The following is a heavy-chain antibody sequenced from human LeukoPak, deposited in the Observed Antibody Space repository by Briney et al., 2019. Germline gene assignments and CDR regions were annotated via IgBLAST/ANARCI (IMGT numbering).Heavy chain of an antibody. J-gene: IGHJ3*02. Sequence: PSQTLSLTCAVSGGSISSGGYSWSWIRQPPGKGLEWIGYIYHSGSTYYNPSLKSRVTISVDRSKNQFSLKLSSVTAADTAVYYCARDGGKEMIRERGAFDIWGQGTMVTVSS. CDR3: ARDGGKEMIRERGAFDI. CDR1: GGSISSGGYS. CDR2: IYHSGST. V-gene: IGHV4-30-2*01. D-gene: IGHD3-10*02.